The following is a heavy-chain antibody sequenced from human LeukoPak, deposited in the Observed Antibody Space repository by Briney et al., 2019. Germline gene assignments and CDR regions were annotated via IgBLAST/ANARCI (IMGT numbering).Heavy chain of an antibody. V-gene: IGHV3-48*01. CDR2: ISRGIGTI. J-gene: IGHJ4*02. CDR3: ARGLGGYRGSQY. D-gene: IGHD1-26*01. CDR1: GFTFNTHS. Sequence: GGSLRLSCAVSGFTFNTHSMKWVRQAPGKGLEWIAYISRGIGTIHYADSVKGRFTISRDNAKNSVYLQLNSLRAEDTAVYYCARGLGGYRGSQYWGQGTLVTVSS.